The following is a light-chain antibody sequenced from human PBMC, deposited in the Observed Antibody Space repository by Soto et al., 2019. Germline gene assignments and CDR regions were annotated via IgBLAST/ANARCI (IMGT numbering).Light chain of an antibody. V-gene: IGKV2-28*01. CDR2: LGS. CDR1: QSLLHSNGYNS. CDR3: MQALQTPPWT. Sequence: DIVMTQSPLSLPVTPGEPASISCRSSQSLLHSNGYNSLDWYLQKPGQSPQLLIYLGSNRASGVPDRFSGSGSGTYFTLKISRVEAEDVGVYYCMQALQTPPWTFGQGTKVQLK. J-gene: IGKJ1*01.